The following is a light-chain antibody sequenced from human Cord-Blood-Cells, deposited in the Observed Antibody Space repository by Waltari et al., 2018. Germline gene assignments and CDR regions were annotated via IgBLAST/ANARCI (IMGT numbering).Light chain of an antibody. CDR1: SSDVGSYNL. Sequence: QSALTQPASVSGSPGQSITISCTGTSSDVGSYNLVSWYQQHPGKAPKLMIYEGSKRPSGVSNLFSGSKAGNTASLTISGLQAEDAADYYCCSYAGSSTYVFGTGTKVTVL. CDR2: EGS. J-gene: IGLJ1*01. V-gene: IGLV2-23*01. CDR3: CSYAGSSTYV.